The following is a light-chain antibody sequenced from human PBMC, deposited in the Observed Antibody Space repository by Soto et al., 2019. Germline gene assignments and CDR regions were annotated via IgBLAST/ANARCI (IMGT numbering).Light chain of an antibody. CDR3: QQYYSYPIT. J-gene: IGKJ5*01. CDR2: AAS. Sequence: AIRMTQSPSSFSASTGDRVTITCRASQGISSYLAWYQQKPGKAPKLLIYAASTLQSGVPSRFSGSGSGTDFNLTISCLQSEDFATYYCQQYYSYPITFGQGTRLEIK. V-gene: IGKV1-8*01. CDR1: QGISSY.